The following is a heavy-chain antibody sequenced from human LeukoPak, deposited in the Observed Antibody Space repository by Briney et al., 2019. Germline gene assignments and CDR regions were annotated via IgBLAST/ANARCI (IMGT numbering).Heavy chain of an antibody. J-gene: IGHJ2*01. V-gene: IGHV3-48*01. Sequence: PGGSLRLSCAASGFTFSSYSMNWVRQAPGKGLEWVSYISSSSSTIYYADSVKGRFTISRDNAKNSLYLQMNSLRAEDTAVYYCARKVDYWYFDLWGRGTLVTVSS. CDR3: ARKVDYWYFDL. D-gene: IGHD5-12*01. CDR1: GFTFSSYS. CDR2: ISSSSSTI.